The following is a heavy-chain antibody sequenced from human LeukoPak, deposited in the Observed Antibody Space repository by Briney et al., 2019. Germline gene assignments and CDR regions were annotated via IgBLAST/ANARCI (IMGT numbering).Heavy chain of an antibody. CDR3: ADALNNSPS. V-gene: IGHV3-23*01. J-gene: IGHJ5*02. D-gene: IGHD4-23*01. Sequence: GGSLRLSCAASGFTFSSYAMTWVRQAPGQGLEWVSGISASGVSTYYADSVKGRFTISRDNSKSTLYLQLNNLRAEDTAVYFCADALNNSPSWGQGTLGTVSS. CDR2: ISASGVST. CDR1: GFTFSSYA.